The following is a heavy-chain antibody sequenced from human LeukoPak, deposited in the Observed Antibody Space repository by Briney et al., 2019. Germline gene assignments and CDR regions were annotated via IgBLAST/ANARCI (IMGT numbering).Heavy chain of an antibody. CDR3: ARTRGIAARPSLY. CDR2: IIPIFGTA. CDR1: GGTFSSYA. J-gene: IGHJ4*02. D-gene: IGHD6-6*01. Sequence: SVKVSCKASGGTFSSYAISWVRQAPGQGLEWMGGIIPIFGTANYAQKFQGRVTITADESTSTAYMELSSLRSEDTAVYYCARTRGIAARPSLYWGQGTLVTVAS. V-gene: IGHV1-69*13.